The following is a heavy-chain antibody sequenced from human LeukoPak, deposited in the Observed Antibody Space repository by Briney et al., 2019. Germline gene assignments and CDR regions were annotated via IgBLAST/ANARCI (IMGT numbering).Heavy chain of an antibody. CDR1: GFTFSSYW. J-gene: IGHJ4*01. CDR3: ARDGTAPGLYFDL. Sequence: GGSLRLSCAVSGFTFSSYWMNWVRQAPGKGLEWVASIRQDGGEKSYVDSVKGRFTISRDNTKNSLYLQINSLRAEDTAVYYCARDGTAPGLYFDLWGQGTLVTVSS. CDR2: IRQDGGEK. V-gene: IGHV3-7*01. D-gene: IGHD6-13*01.